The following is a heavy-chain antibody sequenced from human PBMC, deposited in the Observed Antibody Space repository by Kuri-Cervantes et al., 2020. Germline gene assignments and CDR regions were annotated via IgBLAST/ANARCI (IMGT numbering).Heavy chain of an antibody. J-gene: IGHJ6*02. CDR3: AKDLIYCGGDCSRDYYYGMDV. D-gene: IGHD2-21*02. Sequence: GGSLRLSCAASGFTFDDYAMHWVRQAPGKGLEWVSDISWNSGSIGYADSVKGRFTISRDNAKNTLYLQMNSLRAEDTAVYYCAKDLIYCGGDCSRDYYYGMDVWGQGTTVTVSS. V-gene: IGHV3-9*01. CDR2: ISWNSGSI. CDR1: GFTFDDYA.